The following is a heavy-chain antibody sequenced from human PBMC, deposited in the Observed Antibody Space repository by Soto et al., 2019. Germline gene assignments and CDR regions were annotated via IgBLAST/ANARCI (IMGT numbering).Heavy chain of an antibody. CDR2: MNPNSDNT. CDR1: GYRFTSND. D-gene: IGHD5-12*01. V-gene: IGHV1-8*01. Sequence: ASVKVSCKASGYRFTSNDINWVRQATGQGLEWMGWMNPNSDNTGYAQKFQGRLTMTRSTSTNTAYMELNSLTSEDTAVYFCARGRIFGYSAYEKLGGPEYLGQGTPVMVS. CDR3: ARGRIFGYSAYEKLGGPEY. J-gene: IGHJ4*02.